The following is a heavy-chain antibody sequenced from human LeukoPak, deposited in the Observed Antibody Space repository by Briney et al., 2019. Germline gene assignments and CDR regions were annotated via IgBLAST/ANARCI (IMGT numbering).Heavy chain of an antibody. CDR1: GFTFRSYR. D-gene: IGHD3-22*01. CDR3: ARGDNSAFDI. J-gene: IGHJ3*02. Sequence: GGSLRLSCAASGFTFRSYRMNWVRQAPGKGLEWVASIKQGESERYYVDSVNGRFTISRDNAKNSLYQQMNSLRAEDTAVYYCARGDNSAFDIWGQGTMVTVSS. CDR2: IKQGESER. V-gene: IGHV3-7*04.